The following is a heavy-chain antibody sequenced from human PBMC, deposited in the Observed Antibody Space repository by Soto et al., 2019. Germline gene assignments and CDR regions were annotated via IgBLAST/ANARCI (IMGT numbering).Heavy chain of an antibody. V-gene: IGHV2-5*02. CDR1: GFSLSTSGVG. J-gene: IGHJ4*02. D-gene: IGHD4-17*01. Sequence: QITLKESGPTLVKPTQTLTLTCTFSGFSLSTSGVGVGWIRQPPGKALEWLALIYWDDDKPYSPSLKSRLTITQDTSKNQVVLTMTNMDPVDTAPYYCAHRPYYGDYGGSFDYWGQGTLVTVSS. CDR3: AHRPYYGDYGGSFDY. CDR2: IYWDDDK.